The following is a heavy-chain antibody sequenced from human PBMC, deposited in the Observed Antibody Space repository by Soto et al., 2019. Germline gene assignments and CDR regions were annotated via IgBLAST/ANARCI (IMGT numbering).Heavy chain of an antibody. CDR2: IHCSGST. J-gene: IGHJ3*02. V-gene: IGHV4-59*12. Sequence: PSAAVSLTCTGSGGSISDYYWSWIRQPPGKGLEWIGEIHCSGSTNYNPSLKSRVTISVDRSKNQFSLRLSSVTAADTAVYFCATQGDFWSGNTFDIWGQGTMVTVSS. CDR3: ATQGDFWSGNTFDI. CDR1: GGSISDYY. D-gene: IGHD3-3*01.